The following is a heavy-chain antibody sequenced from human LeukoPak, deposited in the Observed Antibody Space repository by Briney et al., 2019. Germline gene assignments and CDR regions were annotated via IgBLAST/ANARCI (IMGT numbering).Heavy chain of an antibody. J-gene: IGHJ5*02. Sequence: SETLSLTCTVSGGSMNNYYWSWIRQPAGKALEWIGRTHVTGNTNYNPSLKSRVTMSLDTSKSQFSLKLSSVTAADTAVYYCARIPSVFKDSAWYEAWIDPWGPGILVTVSS. D-gene: IGHD6-19*01. CDR2: THVTGNT. V-gene: IGHV4-4*07. CDR3: ARIPSVFKDSAWYEAWIDP. CDR1: GGSMNNYY.